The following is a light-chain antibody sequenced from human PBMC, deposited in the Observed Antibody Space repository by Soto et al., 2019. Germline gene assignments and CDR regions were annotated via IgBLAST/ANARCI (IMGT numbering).Light chain of an antibody. CDR3: KSYAGRNTYV. J-gene: IGLJ1*01. CDR2: EVV. Sequence: QSALTQPPSASGSPGQSVTISCTGTRNDIGAYEFVSWYQHHPGKAPKLIIYEVVQRPSGVPDRFSGSKSGNTASLTVSGLQAADEADYYCKSYAGRNTYVFGTGTKVTV. V-gene: IGLV2-8*01. CDR1: RNDIGAYEF.